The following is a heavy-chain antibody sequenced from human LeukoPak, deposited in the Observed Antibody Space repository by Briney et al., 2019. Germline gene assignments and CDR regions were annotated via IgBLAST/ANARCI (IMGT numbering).Heavy chain of an antibody. CDR1: GFTFSTYS. CDR2: ISSSSSTI. J-gene: IGHJ6*02. Sequence: GGSLRLSCAASGFTFSTYSMNWVRQAPGKGLEWVSYISSSSSTIYYADSVRGRFTISRDNAKNSLYLQMSNLRAEDTAVYFCARGGGLDVWGQGATVTVSS. V-gene: IGHV3-48*01. CDR3: ARGGGLDV. D-gene: IGHD3-16*01.